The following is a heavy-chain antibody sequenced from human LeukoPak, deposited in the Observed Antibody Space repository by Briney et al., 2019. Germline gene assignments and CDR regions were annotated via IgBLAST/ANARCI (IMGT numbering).Heavy chain of an antibody. Sequence: PGGSLRLSCAASGFTFSTQGMHWVRQAPGKGLEGLTFIQNDATDKRYADSVKGRFTVSRDNSKNTVYLQMNSLRSEDTAMYYCVRESGRSRVGELFRDWGQGTLVIVSS. V-gene: IGHV3-30*02. CDR1: GFTFSTQG. J-gene: IGHJ4*02. CDR3: VRESGRSRVGELFRD. CDR2: IQNDATDK. D-gene: IGHD3-10*01.